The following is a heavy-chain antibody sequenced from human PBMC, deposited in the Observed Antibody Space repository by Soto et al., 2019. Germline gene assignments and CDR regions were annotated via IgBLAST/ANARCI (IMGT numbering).Heavy chain of an antibody. J-gene: IGHJ4*02. CDR3: AKGALTYYYDSSGYPFEY. CDR1: GFTFSSYG. CDR2: ISYDGSNK. Sequence: QVQLVESGGGVVQPGRSLRLSCAASGFTFSSYGMHWVRQAPGKGLEWVAVISYDGSNKYYADSVKGRFTISRDNSKNTLYLQMNSLRAEETAVYYCAKGALTYYYDSSGYPFEYWGQGTLVTVSS. V-gene: IGHV3-30*18. D-gene: IGHD3-22*01.